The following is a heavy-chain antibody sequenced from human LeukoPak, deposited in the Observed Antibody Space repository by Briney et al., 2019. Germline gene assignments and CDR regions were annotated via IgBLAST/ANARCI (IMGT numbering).Heavy chain of an antibody. CDR3: ARDSMWSVPFWY. V-gene: IGHV4-61*02. J-gene: IGHJ4*02. D-gene: IGHD3-3*01. CDR2: IYTSGST. CDR1: GVSISSGSYY. Sequence: SETLSLTCTVSGVSISSGSYYWSWIRQPAGKGLEWIGRIYTSGSTNYNPSLKSRVTISVDTSKNQFSLKLSSVTAADAAVYYCARDSMWSVPFWYWGQGTLVTVSS.